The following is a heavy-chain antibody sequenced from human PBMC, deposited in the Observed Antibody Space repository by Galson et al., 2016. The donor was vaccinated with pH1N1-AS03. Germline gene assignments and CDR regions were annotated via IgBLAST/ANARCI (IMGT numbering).Heavy chain of an antibody. CDR3: ARSMYYYDSSGFDY. D-gene: IGHD3-22*01. V-gene: IGHV1-46*03. CDR1: GYTFTSYN. CDR2: INPSGGST. Sequence: SVKVSCKASGYTFTSYNMHWVRQAPGQGLEWMGIINPSGGSTSYAQKFQGRVTMTRDTSTSTVYMELSSLLSEDTAVYYCARSMYYYDSSGFDYWGQGTLGTF. J-gene: IGHJ4*02.